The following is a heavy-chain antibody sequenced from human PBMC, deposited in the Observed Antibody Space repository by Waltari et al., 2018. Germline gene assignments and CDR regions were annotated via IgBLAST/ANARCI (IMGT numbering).Heavy chain of an antibody. V-gene: IGHV4-59*01. CDR1: GGSISSYY. CDR2: IYYSGST. J-gene: IGHJ4*02. CDR3: ARGGNDFDY. D-gene: IGHD3-16*01. Sequence: QVQLQESGPGLVKPSETLSLTCTVSGGSISSYYWSWIRQPPGKGLEWIGYIYYSGSTNYNPALKSRVTISVDTSKNQFSLKLSSVTAADTAVYYCARGGNDFDYWGQGTLVTVSS.